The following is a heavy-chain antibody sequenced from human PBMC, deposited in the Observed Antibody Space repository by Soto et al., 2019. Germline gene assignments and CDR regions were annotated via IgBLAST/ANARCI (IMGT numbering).Heavy chain of an antibody. V-gene: IGHV1-8*01. J-gene: IGHJ4*02. Sequence: QVQLVQSGAEVKKPGASVKVSCETSGYTFTTYDINWVRQATGQGLEWMGWMNPISGNTGYAQKFQGRITMTRDNSMSTAYMELSSLRSEDTAVYFCARSNSLDYWGQGTLVTVSS. D-gene: IGHD4-4*01. CDR2: MNPISGNT. CDR1: GYTFTTYD. CDR3: ARSNSLDY.